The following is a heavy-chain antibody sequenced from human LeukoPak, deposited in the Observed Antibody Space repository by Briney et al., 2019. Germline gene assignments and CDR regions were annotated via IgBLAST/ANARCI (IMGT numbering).Heavy chain of an antibody. CDR3: AREPFDS. J-gene: IGHJ4*02. CDR2: ISSGGGTI. CDR1: GFTFSSYE. V-gene: IGHV3-48*03. Sequence: GGSLRLSCAASGFTFSSYEMNWVRQAPGKGLEWVSYISSGGGTIYQADSVKGRFTISRDNAKNSLYLQMNSLRVEDTAVYYCAREPFDSWGQGTLVTVSS.